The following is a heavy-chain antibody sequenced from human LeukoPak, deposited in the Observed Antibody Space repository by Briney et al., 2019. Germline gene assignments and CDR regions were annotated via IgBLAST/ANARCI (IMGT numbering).Heavy chain of an antibody. Sequence: SETLSLTCTVSGYSISSGYNWGWIRQPPGKGLEWIGSISHSGSTFYNPSLKSRIIISVNTSKNQFSLKVSSVIAADTAVYYCARGPKGYYDSSGYRYYYYYYMDVWGKGTTVTISS. CDR3: ARGPKGYYDSSGYRYYYYYYMDV. CDR1: GYSISSGYN. V-gene: IGHV4-38-2*02. CDR2: ISHSGST. J-gene: IGHJ6*03. D-gene: IGHD3-22*01.